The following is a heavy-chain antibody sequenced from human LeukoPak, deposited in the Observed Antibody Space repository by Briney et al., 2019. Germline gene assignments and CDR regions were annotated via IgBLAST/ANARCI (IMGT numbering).Heavy chain of an antibody. J-gene: IGHJ5*02. D-gene: IGHD3-3*01. CDR2: IYHSGST. CDR3: ARVDTIFGVVINWFDP. V-gene: IGHV4-38-2*02. Sequence: SETLSLTCTVSGYSISSGYYWGWIRQPPGKGLEWIGSIYHSGSTYYNPSLKSRVTISVDTSKNQFSLKLSSVTAADTAVYYCARVDTIFGVVINWFDPWGQGTLVAVSS. CDR1: GYSISSGYY.